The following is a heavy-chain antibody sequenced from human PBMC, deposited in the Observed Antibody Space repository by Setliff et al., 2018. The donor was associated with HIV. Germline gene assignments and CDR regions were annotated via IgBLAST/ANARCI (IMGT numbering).Heavy chain of an antibody. CDR1: GYTFTSYY. J-gene: IGHJ6*02. CDR3: ARGGRDYSESSGYAVPGDYYGMDV. V-gene: IGHV1-46*01. D-gene: IGHD3-22*01. Sequence: ASVKVSCKASGYTFTSYYVHWVRQAPGQGLEWMGIINPSGGSTSYAQKFQGRVTMTRDTSTSTVYMELSSLRADDMAVYYCARGGRDYSESSGYAVPGDYYGMDVWGQGTTVTVSS. CDR2: INPSGGST.